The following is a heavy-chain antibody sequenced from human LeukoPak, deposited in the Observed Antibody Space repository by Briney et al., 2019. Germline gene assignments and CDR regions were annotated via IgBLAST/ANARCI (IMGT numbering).Heavy chain of an antibody. V-gene: IGHV3-23*01. D-gene: IGHD7-27*01. CDR3: ARDLNWETY. J-gene: IGHJ4*02. Sequence: GGSLRLSCAASGFTFSSYAMSWVRQAPGKGLEWVSAISGSGGSTYYADSVKGRFTISRDNAKNSLYLQMNSLRVEDTAVYYCARDLNWETYWGQGTLVSVSS. CDR2: ISGSGGST. CDR1: GFTFSSYA.